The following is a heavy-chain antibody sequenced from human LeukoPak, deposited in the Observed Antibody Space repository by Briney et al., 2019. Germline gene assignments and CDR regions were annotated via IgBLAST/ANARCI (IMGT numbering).Heavy chain of an antibody. CDR1: GGSFSGYY. CDR2: INHSGST. V-gene: IGHV4-34*01. Sequence: TSSETLSLTCAVYGGSFSGYYWSWIRQPPGKGLEWIGEINHSGSTNYNPSLKSRVTISVDTSKNQFSLKLSSVTAADTAVYYCARGRRDSSGWYLSGSRDYYFDYWGQGTLVTVSS. D-gene: IGHD6-19*01. CDR3: ARGRRDSSGWYLSGSRDYYFDY. J-gene: IGHJ4*02.